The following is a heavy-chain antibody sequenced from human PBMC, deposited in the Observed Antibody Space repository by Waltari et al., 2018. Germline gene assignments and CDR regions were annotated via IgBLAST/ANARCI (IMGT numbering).Heavy chain of an antibody. CDR2: FDPDQRET. CDR3: ATLGSGWSGGYY. V-gene: IGHV1-24*01. D-gene: IGHD6-19*01. J-gene: IGHJ4*02. Sequence: QVQLVQSGAEVKKPGASVKVSCKVSGYTLTELSMHWVRQAPGKGLEWMGGFDPDQRETIYVHKFQSRVTMTEYTSTDTAYMELSSLRSEDTAVYYCATLGSGWSGGYYWGQGTLVTVSS. CDR1: GYTLTELS.